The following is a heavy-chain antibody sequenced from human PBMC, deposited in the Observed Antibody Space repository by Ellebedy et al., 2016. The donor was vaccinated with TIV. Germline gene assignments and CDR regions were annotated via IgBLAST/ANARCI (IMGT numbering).Heavy chain of an antibody. CDR1: GDSISRYF. D-gene: IGHD3-22*01. J-gene: IGHJ4*02. CDR2: IYYSGGT. CDR3: ARQTYDSSRYYYHRDY. Sequence: MPSETLSLTCIVSGDSISRYFWSWIRQPPWKGLEWIGNIYYSGGTFYNPSLMNRVTISVETSKNQFSLRLTSVTAADTAVYYCARQTYDSSRYYYHRDYWGQGTLVTVSS. V-gene: IGHV4-59*08.